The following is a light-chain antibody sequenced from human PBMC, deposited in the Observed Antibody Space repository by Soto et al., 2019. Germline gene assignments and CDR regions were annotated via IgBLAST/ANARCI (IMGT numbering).Light chain of an antibody. CDR3: SSYAGSNIFYV. CDR1: SSDVGAYNH. CDR2: EVS. Sequence: QSVLTQPPSASGSPGQSVAISCTGTSSDVGAYNHVSWYQQHPGKAPKLMIYEVSKRPSGVPDRFSGSKSGNTASLTVSGLQAEDEADYYCSSYAGSNIFYVFGTGTQLTVL. V-gene: IGLV2-8*01. J-gene: IGLJ1*01.